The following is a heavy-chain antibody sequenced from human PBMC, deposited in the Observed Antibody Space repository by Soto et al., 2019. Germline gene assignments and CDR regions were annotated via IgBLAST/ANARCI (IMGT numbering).Heavy chain of an antibody. CDR1: GFTFSSYA. CDR3: ASTNYYDFWSGYSYGMDV. V-gene: IGHV3-23*01. Sequence: VGSLRLSCAASGFTFSSYAMSWVRQAPGKGLEWVSAISGSGGSTYYADSVKGRFTISRDNSKNTLYLQMNSLRAEDTAVYYCASTNYYDFWSGYSYGMDVWGQGTTVTVSS. CDR2: ISGSGGST. J-gene: IGHJ6*02. D-gene: IGHD3-3*01.